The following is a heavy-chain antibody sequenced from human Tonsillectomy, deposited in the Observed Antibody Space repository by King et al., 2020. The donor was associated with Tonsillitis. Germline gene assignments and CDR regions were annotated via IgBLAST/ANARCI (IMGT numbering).Heavy chain of an antibody. CDR3: ARSTLDCSGGSCYFNF. D-gene: IGHD2-15*01. CDR1: GFTFSDYY. Sequence: VQLVESGGGLVKPGGSLRLSCAASGFTFSDYYMSWIRQAPGKGLEWVSYISTSGTYTNYADSVKGRFTISRDNAKNSLYLQMSSLRAEDTAVYYCARSTLDCSGGSCYFNFWGQGTLVSVSS. V-gene: IGHV3-11*05. J-gene: IGHJ4*02. CDR2: ISTSGTYT.